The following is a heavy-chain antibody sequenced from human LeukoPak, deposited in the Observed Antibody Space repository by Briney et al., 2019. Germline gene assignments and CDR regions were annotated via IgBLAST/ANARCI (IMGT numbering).Heavy chain of an antibody. V-gene: IGHV4-31*11. Sequence: SETLSLTCAVYGGSFTAYYWNWIRQHPGKGLEWIGYIYYSGSTYYNPSLKSRVTISVDTSKNQFSLKLSSVTAADTAVYYCARDYYDSSGYSGSNYFDYWGQGTLVTVSS. CDR1: GGSFTAYY. CDR2: IYYSGST. J-gene: IGHJ4*02. D-gene: IGHD3-22*01. CDR3: ARDYYDSSGYSGSNYFDY.